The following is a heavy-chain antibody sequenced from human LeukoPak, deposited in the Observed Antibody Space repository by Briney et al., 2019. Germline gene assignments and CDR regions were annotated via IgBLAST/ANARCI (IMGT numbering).Heavy chain of an antibody. CDR1: GGSISSGGYY. D-gene: IGHD2-2*01. V-gene: IGHV4-30-2*01. J-gene: IGHJ3*02. CDR2: IYHSGST. Sequence: SETLSLTCTVSGGSISSGGYYWSWIRQPPGKGLEWIGYIYHSGSTYYNPSLKSRVTISVDRSKNQFSLKLSSVTAADTAVYYCARDIVVPASPHAFDIWGQGTMVTVSS. CDR3: ARDIVVPASPHAFDI.